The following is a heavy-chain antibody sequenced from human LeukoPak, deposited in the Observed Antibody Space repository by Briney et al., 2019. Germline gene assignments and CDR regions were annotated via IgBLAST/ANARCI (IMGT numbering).Heavy chain of an antibody. CDR1: GFTFSSSW. J-gene: IGHJ4*02. Sequence: PGGSLRLSCAASGFTFSSSWMSWVRQAPGKGLEWVASIKQDGSEKYYVESVKGRFAISRDNTKNSLYLQMDSLTAEDTAVYYCVRISTAVAGADYWGQGTLVTVSS. V-gene: IGHV3-7*01. D-gene: IGHD6-19*01. CDR2: IKQDGSEK. CDR3: VRISTAVAGADY.